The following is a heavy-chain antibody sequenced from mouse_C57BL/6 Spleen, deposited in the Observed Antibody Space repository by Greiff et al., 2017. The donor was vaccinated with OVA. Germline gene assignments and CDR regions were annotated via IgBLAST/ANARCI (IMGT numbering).Heavy chain of an antibody. CDR2: MYPGEGDT. D-gene: IGHD1-1*01. CDR1: GYAWSSDR. J-gene: IGHJ3*01. CDR3: ARSTVGGAGFAY. V-gene: IGHV1-82*01. Sequence: QVQLQQSGPELVKPGASVKISCKASGYAWSSDRRKGGKQSPGMVLEWSGRMYPGEGDTNYNGKFKGKATLTADKSSSTAYMQLSSLTSEDSAVYVCARSTVGGAGFAYWGQGTLVTVSA.